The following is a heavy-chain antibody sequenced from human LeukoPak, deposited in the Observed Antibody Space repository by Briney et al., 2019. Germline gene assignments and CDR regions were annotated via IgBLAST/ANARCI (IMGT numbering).Heavy chain of an antibody. V-gene: IGHV4-59*08. CDR3: AGGYCSGGSCYYYYYMDV. CDR2: IYYSGST. J-gene: IGHJ6*03. CDR1: GGSINNYY. D-gene: IGHD2-15*01. Sequence: SETLSLTCTVSGGSINNYYWSWIRQPPGKGLEWIGYIYYSGSTNYNPSLKSRVTISIDTSKNQSSLKLSSVTAADTAVYYCAGGYCSGGSCYYYYYMDVWGKGTTVTVSS.